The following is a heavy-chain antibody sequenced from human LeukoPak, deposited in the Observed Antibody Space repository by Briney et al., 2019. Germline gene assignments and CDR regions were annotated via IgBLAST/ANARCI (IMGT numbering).Heavy chain of an antibody. CDR2: IYTSGST. V-gene: IGHV4-4*07. J-gene: IGHJ3*02. CDR1: GGSISSYY. Sequence: SETLSLTCTVSGGSISSYYWSWIRQPAGKGLEWIGRIYTSGSTNYNPSLKSRVTMSVDASKNQFSLKLSSVTAADTAVYYCARDLVVYDAFDIWGQGTMVTVSS. D-gene: IGHD2-15*01. CDR3: ARDLVVYDAFDI.